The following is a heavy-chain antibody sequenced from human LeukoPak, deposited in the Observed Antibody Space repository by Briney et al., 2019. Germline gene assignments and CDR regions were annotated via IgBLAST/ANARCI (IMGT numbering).Heavy chain of an antibody. CDR1: GFTFSSYS. Sequence: GSLRPSCAASGFTFSSYSMHWVRQAPGKGLVWVSGIDADGSATVYADSVKGRSTISRDNAKNTVFLQMNSLTAEDTAVYFCARLTGTSSPGVDYWGQGTLVTVSS. V-gene: IGHV3-74*01. D-gene: IGHD1-14*01. J-gene: IGHJ4*02. CDR3: ARLTGTSSPGVDY. CDR2: IDADGSAT.